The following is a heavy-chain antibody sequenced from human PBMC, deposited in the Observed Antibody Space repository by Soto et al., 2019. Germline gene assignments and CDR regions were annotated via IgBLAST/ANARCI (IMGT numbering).Heavy chain of an antibody. Sequence: ASVKVSCKASGYTFTSYYMHWVRQAPGQGLEWMGIINPSGGSSSYAQKFQGRVTMTRDTSTSTVYMELSSLRSEDTAVYYCARTGPVQLLSNSASIYYMDVWGKGTTVTSP. J-gene: IGHJ6*03. D-gene: IGHD2-2*01. CDR1: GYTFTSYY. CDR2: INPSGGSS. V-gene: IGHV1-46*03. CDR3: ARTGPVQLLSNSASIYYMDV.